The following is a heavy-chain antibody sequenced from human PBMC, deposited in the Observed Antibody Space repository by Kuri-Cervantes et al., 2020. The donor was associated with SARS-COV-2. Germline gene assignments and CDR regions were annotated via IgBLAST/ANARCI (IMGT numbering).Heavy chain of an antibody. CDR3: ACIFGGTYLLTQDIFDL. Sequence: GGSLRLSCKGFGYTFNTYYIAWVRQLPGRGLEWMGIVYPADSETRYSPSSEGHVTISVDKSISTTYLQWSSLKASDTAIYYCACIFGGTYLLTQDIFDLWGPGTMVTVSS. D-gene: IGHD3-10*01. J-gene: IGHJ3*01. V-gene: IGHV5-51*01. CDR2: VYPADSET. CDR1: GYTFNTYY.